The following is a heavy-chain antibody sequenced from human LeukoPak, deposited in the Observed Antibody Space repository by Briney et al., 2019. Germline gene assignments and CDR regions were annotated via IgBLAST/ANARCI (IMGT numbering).Heavy chain of an antibody. V-gene: IGHV1-2*02. D-gene: IGHD3-10*01. Sequence: ASVKVSCKASGYTFISYGISWVRQAPGQGLEWMGWINPNSGGTNYAQKFQGRVTMTRDTSISTAYMELSRLRSDDTAVYYCAREALDYYGSGSYTRTYFDYWGQGTLVTVSS. CDR2: INPNSGGT. J-gene: IGHJ4*02. CDR1: GYTFISYG. CDR3: AREALDYYGSGSYTRTYFDY.